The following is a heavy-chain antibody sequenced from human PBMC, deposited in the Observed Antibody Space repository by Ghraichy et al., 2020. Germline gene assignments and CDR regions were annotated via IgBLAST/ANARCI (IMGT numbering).Heavy chain of an antibody. CDR2: IDHSGST. V-gene: IGHV4-34*01. D-gene: IGHD3-10*01. CDR1: GGSFSGNY. CDR3: ARGTYYYGSGSYPNYYGMDV. J-gene: IGHJ6*02. Sequence: SETLSLTCAVYGGSFSGNYWSWIRQPPGKGLEWIGEIDHSGSTNYNPSLKSRVTISVDTSKNQFSLKLSSGTAADTAVYYCARGTYYYGSGSYPNYYGMDVWGQGTTVTVSS.